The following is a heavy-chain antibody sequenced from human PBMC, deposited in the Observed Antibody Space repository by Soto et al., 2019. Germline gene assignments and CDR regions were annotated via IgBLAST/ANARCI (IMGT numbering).Heavy chain of an antibody. CDR2: ISGSGGST. D-gene: IGHD2-8*02. CDR3: AKDLVDGYKMGVDY. V-gene: IGHV3-23*01. Sequence: EVQLLESGGGLVQPGGSLRLSCAASGFTFSSYAMSWVRQAPGKGLEWVSAISGSGGSTYYADSVKGRFTISRDNSKNTLYLQMNSPRAEDTAVYYCAKDLVDGYKMGVDYWGQGTLVTVSS. CDR1: GFTFSSYA. J-gene: IGHJ4*02.